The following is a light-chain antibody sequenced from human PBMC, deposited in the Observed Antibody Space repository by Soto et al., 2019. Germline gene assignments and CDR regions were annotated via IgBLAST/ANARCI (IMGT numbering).Light chain of an antibody. CDR1: SSAIGTYNF. V-gene: IGLV2-23*01. J-gene: IGLJ2*01. CDR2: EGS. CDR3: CSYATSSVV. Sequence: QSVLTQPASVSGSPGQSITISCTGPSSAIGTYNFVSWYQQHPGEAPKLMIYEGSKRPSGISNRFSGSKSGNTASLTISGVHAQDEAHYFCCSYATSSVVFGEGTKLTVL.